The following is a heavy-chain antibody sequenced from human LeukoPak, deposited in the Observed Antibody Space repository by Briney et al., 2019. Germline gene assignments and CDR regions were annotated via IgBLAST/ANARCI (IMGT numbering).Heavy chain of an antibody. CDR1: GYTFTSYY. CDR3: AKDPYDSSGLDQGAY. CDR2: INPSGGST. J-gene: IGHJ4*02. V-gene: IGHV1-46*01. Sequence: ASVKVSCKASGYTFTSYYMHWVRQAPGQGLEWMGKINPSGGSTSYAQKFQGRVTMTRDTSTSTVYMELSSLRAEDTAVYYCAKDPYDSSGLDQGAYWGQGTLVTVS. D-gene: IGHD3-22*01.